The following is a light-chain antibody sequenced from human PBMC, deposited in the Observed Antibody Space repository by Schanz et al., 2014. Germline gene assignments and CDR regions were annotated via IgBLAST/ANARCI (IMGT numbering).Light chain of an antibody. V-gene: IGKV1-5*01. Sequence: DIQMTQSPSTLSASVGDRVTLTCRASQSVTKWLAWYQQKPGKAPNLLISGASSLEGGVPSRFSGSGSGTEFTLTISSLQPDDFATYYCQQYRSYSTFGQGTKLEIK. CDR3: QQYRSYST. CDR1: QSVTKW. J-gene: IGKJ2*01. CDR2: GAS.